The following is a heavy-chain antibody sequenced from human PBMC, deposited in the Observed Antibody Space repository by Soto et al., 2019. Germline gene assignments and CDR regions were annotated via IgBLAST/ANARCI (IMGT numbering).Heavy chain of an antibody. Sequence: EVQLLESGGGLVQPGGSLRLSCAASGFTFSSYAMSWVRQAPGKGLEWVSAISGSGGSTYYADSVKGRFTISRDNSKNTLYLQMNSLRAEDTAVYYCAKLGPVNYGSGSSFDYRGQGTLVTVSS. V-gene: IGHV3-23*01. CDR1: GFTFSSYA. J-gene: IGHJ4*02. D-gene: IGHD3-10*01. CDR3: AKLGPVNYGSGSSFDY. CDR2: ISGSGGST.